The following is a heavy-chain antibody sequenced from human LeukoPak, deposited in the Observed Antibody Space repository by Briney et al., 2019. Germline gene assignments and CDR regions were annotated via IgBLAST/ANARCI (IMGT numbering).Heavy chain of an antibody. CDR3: ARDEVYGDYPDY. CDR2: ISSSGSTI. V-gene: IGHV3-48*03. D-gene: IGHD4-17*01. J-gene: IGHJ4*02. CDR1: GFTXSSYE. Sequence: GGSLRLSCAASGFTXSSYEMNWVRQAPGKGLEWVSYISSSGSTIYYADSVKGRFTISRDNAKNSLYLQMNSLRAEDTAVYYCARDEVYGDYPDYWGQGTLVTVSS.